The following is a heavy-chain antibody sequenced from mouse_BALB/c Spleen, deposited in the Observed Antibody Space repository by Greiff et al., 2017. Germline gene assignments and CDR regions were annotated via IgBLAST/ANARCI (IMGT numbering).Heavy chain of an antibody. J-gene: IGHJ4*01. CDR1: GFSLTSYG. D-gene: IGHD2-10*01. Sequence: VQGVESGPGLVAPSQSLSITCTVSGFSLTSYGVHWVRQPPGKGLEWLGVIWAGGSTNYNSALMSRLSISKDNSKSQVFLKMNSLQTDDTAMYYCARVGTYYGNYDYAMDYWGQGTSVTVSS. CDR2: IWAGGST. CDR3: ARVGTYYGNYDYAMDY. V-gene: IGHV2-9*02.